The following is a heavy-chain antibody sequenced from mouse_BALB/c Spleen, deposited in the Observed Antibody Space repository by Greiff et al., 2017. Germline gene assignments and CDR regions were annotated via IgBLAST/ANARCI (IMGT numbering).Heavy chain of an antibody. J-gene: IGHJ3*01. CDR3: ERHDGCYVCCCAY. CDR2: ISNGGGST. D-gene: IGHD2-3*01. CDR1: GFAFTSYY. Sequence: EVQVVESGAGLVKPGGSLKLSCAASGFAFTSYYMSWVRQTPEKRLEWIAYISNGGGSTYYPDTVKGRFTISRDNAKNTLYLQMSSLTSEDTAMYYCERHDGCYVCCCAYWGQGTLVTVSA. V-gene: IGHV5-12-1*01.